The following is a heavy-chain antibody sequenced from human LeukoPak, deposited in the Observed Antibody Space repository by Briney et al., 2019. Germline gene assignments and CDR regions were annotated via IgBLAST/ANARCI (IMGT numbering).Heavy chain of an antibody. Sequence: PGGSLRLSCAASGFTVSSNYIGWVRQAPGEGLEWVSLIYPNGNTHSTDSVKGRFTISRDDSKNTIYLQMNSLRAEDTAVYYCTRVTTSGSYKFDYWGQGTLVTVSS. CDR3: TRVTTSGSYKFDY. CDR2: IYPNGNT. V-gene: IGHV3-53*01. CDR1: GFTVSSNY. D-gene: IGHD3-10*01. J-gene: IGHJ4*02.